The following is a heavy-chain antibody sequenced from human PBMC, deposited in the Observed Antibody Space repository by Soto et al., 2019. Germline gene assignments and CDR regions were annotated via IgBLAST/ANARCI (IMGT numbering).Heavy chain of an antibody. V-gene: IGHV1-2*04. Sequence: GASVKVSCKASGYTFTGYYMHWVRQAPGQGLEWMGWINPNSGGTNYAQKFQGWVTMTRDTSISTAYMELSRLRSDDTAVYYCARDLPYCSGGSCYWYYYYGMDVWGQGTTVTVSS. CDR1: GYTFTGYY. CDR3: ARDLPYCSGGSCYWYYYYGMDV. J-gene: IGHJ6*02. CDR2: INPNSGGT. D-gene: IGHD2-15*01.